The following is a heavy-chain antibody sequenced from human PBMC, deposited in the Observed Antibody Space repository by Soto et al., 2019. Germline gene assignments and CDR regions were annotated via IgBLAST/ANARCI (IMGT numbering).Heavy chain of an antibody. CDR3: ARAPRLFTMIDSAY. CDR2: ISYSGST. D-gene: IGHD3-22*01. J-gene: IGHJ4*02. V-gene: IGHV4-39*01. Sequence: TSETLSLTCTVSGGSISSGSYYWGWIRQPPGKGLEWIGSISYSGSTYYNPSLKSRVTISGDTSKNQFSLNLSSVTAADTAVYYCARAPRLFTMIDSAYWGQGTLVTVSS. CDR1: GGSISSGSYY.